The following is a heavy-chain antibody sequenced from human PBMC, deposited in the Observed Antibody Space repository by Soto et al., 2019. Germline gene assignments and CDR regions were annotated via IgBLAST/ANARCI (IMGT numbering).Heavy chain of an antibody. V-gene: IGHV3-21*01. Sequence: GGSLRLSCAASGFTFSSYSMNWVRQAPGKGLEWVSSISSSSSYIYYADSVKGRFTISRDNAKNSLYLQMNSLRAEDTAVYYCARDHANPYDILTGYYTDYYYYGMDVWGQGTTVTVSS. J-gene: IGHJ6*02. CDR1: GFTFSSYS. D-gene: IGHD3-9*01. CDR3: ARDHANPYDILTGYYTDYYYYGMDV. CDR2: ISSSSSYI.